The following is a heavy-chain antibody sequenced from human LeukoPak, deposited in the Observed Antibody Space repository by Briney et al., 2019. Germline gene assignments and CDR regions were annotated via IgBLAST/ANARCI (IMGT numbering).Heavy chain of an antibody. D-gene: IGHD5-18*01. V-gene: IGHV4-59*02. Sequence: PPETLSLTCSVSSGSVSSYYRSWIRHPPGKGLEWIGYIDYSGRTSYNPSLKRRVTISVDTSKNHFSTTLSSVTAADTAVYYCARGQKYRNGYTVTELGSGYFGYWGQGTLVTVSS. CDR3: ARGQKYRNGYTVTELGSGYFGY. CDR1: SGSVSSYY. J-gene: IGHJ4*02. CDR2: IDYSGRT.